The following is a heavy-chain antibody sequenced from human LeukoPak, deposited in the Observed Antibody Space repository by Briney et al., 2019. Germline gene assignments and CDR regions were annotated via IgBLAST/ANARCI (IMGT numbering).Heavy chain of an antibody. CDR2: ISSSSSYI. Sequence: GGSLRLSCAASGFTFSSYSMNWVRQAPGKGLEWVSSISSSSSYIYYADSVKGRFTISRDNAKNSLYLQMNSLRAEDTAVYYCARGRLAAADRGWGQGTLVTVSS. J-gene: IGHJ4*02. CDR1: GFTFSSYS. CDR3: ARGRLAAADRG. V-gene: IGHV3-21*01. D-gene: IGHD6-13*01.